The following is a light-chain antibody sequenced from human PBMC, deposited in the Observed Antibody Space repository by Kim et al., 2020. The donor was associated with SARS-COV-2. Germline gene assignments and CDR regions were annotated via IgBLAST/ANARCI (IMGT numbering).Light chain of an antibody. J-gene: IGLJ1*01. V-gene: IGLV3-21*01. CDR3: QVWDTDTDHYV. Sequence: PVQTARIHCRGNNIGGHGVHWYQQKPGQAPVLIMYYDSNRPSGIPERFSGSKSANTATLTISRVEAEDEADYYCQVWDTDTDHYVFGTGTKVTVL. CDR1: NIGGHG. CDR2: YDS.